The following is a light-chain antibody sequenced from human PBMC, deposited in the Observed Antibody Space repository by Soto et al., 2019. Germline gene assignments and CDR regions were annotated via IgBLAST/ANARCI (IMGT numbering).Light chain of an antibody. Sequence: QSALTQPPSVCGSPGQSITISCTGTSSDVGGYNYVSWYQQHPGKAPKLMIYEVSNRPSGVSNRFSGSKSGNTASLTISGLQAEDEADYYCSSYTSSSKLFGTGTKVTVL. V-gene: IGLV2-14*01. CDR2: EVS. J-gene: IGLJ1*01. CDR1: SSDVGGYNY. CDR3: SSYTSSSKL.